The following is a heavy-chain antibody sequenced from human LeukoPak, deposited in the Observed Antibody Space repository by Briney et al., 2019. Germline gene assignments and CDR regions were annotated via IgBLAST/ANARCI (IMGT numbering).Heavy chain of an antibody. CDR1: GGSFSGYY. V-gene: IGHV4-34*01. CDR3: ARLLSGYFDY. CDR2: INHSGST. J-gene: IGHJ4*02. D-gene: IGHD3-10*01. Sequence: SETLSLTCAVYGGSFSGYYWSWIRQPPGKGLEWIGEINHSGSTNYNPSLKSRVTISVDTSKNQFSLKLSSVTAADTAVYYCARLLSGYFDYWGQGTLVTVSS.